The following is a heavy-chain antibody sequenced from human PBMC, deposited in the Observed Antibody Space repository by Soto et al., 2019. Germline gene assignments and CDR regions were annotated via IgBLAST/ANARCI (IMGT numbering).Heavy chain of an antibody. V-gene: IGHV1-18*01. CDR2: ISGYNGNT. CDR1: GYTFTNYG. Sequence: QVQLVQSGAEVKKPGASVTVSCKASGYTFTNYGFSWVRQAPGQGLEWMGWISGYNGNTKYAEKFQNRVTMTTDTSTNTAHMELRSLGSDDTAVYYCAREGQAPYYYYGMDVWGQGTAVTVSS. CDR3: AREGQAPYYYYGMDV. J-gene: IGHJ6*02.